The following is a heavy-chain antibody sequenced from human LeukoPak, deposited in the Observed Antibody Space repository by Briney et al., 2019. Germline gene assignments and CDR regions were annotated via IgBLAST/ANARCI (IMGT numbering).Heavy chain of an antibody. Sequence: GGSLRLSCAASGFTFSSYAMHWVRQAPGKGLEWVAVISYDGSDKYSADSVKDRFTISRDNSKNTLYLQMNSLRAEDTAVYYCARDVSGSSYYYLDYWGQGTLVTVSS. CDR2: ISYDGSDK. V-gene: IGHV3-30*01. CDR3: ARDVSGSSYYYLDY. J-gene: IGHJ4*02. D-gene: IGHD6-13*01. CDR1: GFTFSSYA.